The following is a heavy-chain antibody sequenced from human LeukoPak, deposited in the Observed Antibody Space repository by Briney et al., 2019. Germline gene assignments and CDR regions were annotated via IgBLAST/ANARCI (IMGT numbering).Heavy chain of an antibody. V-gene: IGHV1-2*04. Sequence: GASVKVSCKASGYTFTGYYMHWVRQAPGQGLEWMGWINPNNGGTNYAQKFQGWVTMTRDTSISTAYMELSRLRSDDTAVYYCARGMTKLAAAFGYWGQGTLVTVSS. CDR3: ARGMTKLAAAFGY. D-gene: IGHD6-13*01. CDR2: INPNNGGT. J-gene: IGHJ4*02. CDR1: GYTFTGYY.